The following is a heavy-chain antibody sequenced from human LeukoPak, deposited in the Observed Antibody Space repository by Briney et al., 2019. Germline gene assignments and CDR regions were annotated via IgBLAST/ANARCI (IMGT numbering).Heavy chain of an antibody. D-gene: IGHD6-19*01. CDR1: GLTLRRYA. Sequence: GGALRVCCAASGLTLRRYAMSGAREAPGKGTERVSSDNGSGYSAYYADSVKGRFTISRDNSKDTLFLQMSTLRVEDTAVYYCAKVVSYSSGWFFHHWGQGTLVTVSS. V-gene: IGHV3-23*01. CDR3: AKVVSYSSGWFFHH. CDR2: DNGSGYSA. J-gene: IGHJ1*01.